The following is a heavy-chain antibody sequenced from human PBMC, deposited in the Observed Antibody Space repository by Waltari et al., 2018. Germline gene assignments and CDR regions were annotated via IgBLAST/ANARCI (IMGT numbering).Heavy chain of an antibody. CDR1: GFTFSSYW. J-gene: IGHJ4*02. D-gene: IGHD1-7*01. Sequence: EVQLVESGGGLVQPGGSLRLSCAASGFTFSSYWLHWVRQVPGKGLVWVSRSTSDGDTIYADSVKGRFTISRDNAKNTVYLQMNSLRVEDTAVYYCARDWYYAVDNWGQGTPVTVSS. CDR2: STSDGDT. V-gene: IGHV3-74*01. CDR3: ARDWYYAVDN.